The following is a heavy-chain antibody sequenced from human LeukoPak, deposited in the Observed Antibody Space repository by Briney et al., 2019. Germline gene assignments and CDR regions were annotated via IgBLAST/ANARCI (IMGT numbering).Heavy chain of an antibody. J-gene: IGHJ5*02. Sequence: GGSLRLSCAASGFTFSSYWMHWFRQAPGKGLVWVSRINSDGSSTSYADSVKGRFTISRDNAKNTLYLQMNSLRAEDTAVYYCARVIAVAGTQDWFDPWGQGTLVTVSS. CDR2: INSDGSST. D-gene: IGHD6-19*01. CDR1: GFTFSSYW. CDR3: ARVIAVAGTQDWFDP. V-gene: IGHV3-74*01.